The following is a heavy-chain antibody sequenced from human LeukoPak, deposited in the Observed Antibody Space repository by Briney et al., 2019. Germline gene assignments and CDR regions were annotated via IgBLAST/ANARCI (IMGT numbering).Heavy chain of an antibody. D-gene: IGHD3-22*01. CDR3: ARSSNYYDSSGYPAEDFQH. CDR1: GYSFTSYW. V-gene: IGHV5-51*01. J-gene: IGHJ1*01. CDR2: IYPGDSDT. Sequence: GESLKISCKGSGYSFTSYWIGWVRQMPGKGLEWMGIIYPGDSDTRYSPSFQGQVTISADKSISTAYLQWSSLKVSDTAMYYCARSSNYYDSSGYPAEDFQHWGQGTLVTVSS.